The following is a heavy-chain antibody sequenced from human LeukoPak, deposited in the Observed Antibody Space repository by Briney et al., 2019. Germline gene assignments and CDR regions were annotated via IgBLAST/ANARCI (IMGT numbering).Heavy chain of an antibody. J-gene: IGHJ4*02. CDR1: GFSFSSYA. CDR3: AKHQTTVTDEGFDY. Sequence: GGSLRLSCAASGFSFSSYAMAWVRQAPGKGLEWVSSISYSSSNIYYADSVKGRFTISRDNSKNTLYLQMNSLRAEDTAVYYCAKHQTTVTDEGFDYWGQGTLVTVSS. CDR2: ISYSSSNI. V-gene: IGHV3-23*01. D-gene: IGHD4-17*01.